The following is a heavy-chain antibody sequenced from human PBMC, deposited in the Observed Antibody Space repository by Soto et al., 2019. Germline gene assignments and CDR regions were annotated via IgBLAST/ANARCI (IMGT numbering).Heavy chain of an antibody. CDR1: GGSISSGPYS. CDR2: FYYSEST. Sequence: SETLSLTCTVSGGSISSGPYSWGWIRQPPGEGLEWIGTFYYSESTYYNPSLEGRVAISVDTSKNQFSLKVSSVTVADTAVYYCARLGGYCSSTSCYGFYGMDVWGQGTTVTVSS. D-gene: IGHD2-2*01. J-gene: IGHJ6*02. V-gene: IGHV4-39*01. CDR3: ARLGGYCSSTSCYGFYGMDV.